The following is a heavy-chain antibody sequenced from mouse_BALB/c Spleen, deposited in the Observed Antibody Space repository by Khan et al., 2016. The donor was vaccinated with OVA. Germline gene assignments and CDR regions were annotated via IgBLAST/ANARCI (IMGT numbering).Heavy chain of an antibody. CDR3: DKDPPYYGLDY. CDR1: GFSLTDYA. Sequence: VQLKESGPGLVAPSQSLSITCSVSGFSLTDYAVSWIRQPSGKGLEWLGVIWAGGSKYYNSVLKSRVSISKDNSKSQVFLKVNSLQTDDTAMYYCDKDPPYYGLDYWGQGTSVTVSA. CDR2: IWAGGSK. V-gene: IGHV2-6-5*01. J-gene: IGHJ4*01.